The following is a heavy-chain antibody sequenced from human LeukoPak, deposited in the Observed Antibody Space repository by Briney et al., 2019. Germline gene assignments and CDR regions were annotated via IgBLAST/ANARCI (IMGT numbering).Heavy chain of an antibody. CDR3: ARDPSSALGMDA. Sequence: SQTLSLTCTVSGGSISSGDYYWSWIRQPPGKGLEWIGYIYYSGSTYYNPSLKSRVTISVDTSKNQFSLKLSSVTAADTAVYYCARDPSSALGMDAWGQGTTVTVSS. V-gene: IGHV4-30-4*01. CDR1: GGSISSGDYY. CDR2: IYYSGST. D-gene: IGHD6-25*01. J-gene: IGHJ6*02.